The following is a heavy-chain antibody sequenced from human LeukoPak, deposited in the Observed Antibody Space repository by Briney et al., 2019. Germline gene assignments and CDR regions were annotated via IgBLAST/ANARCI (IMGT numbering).Heavy chain of an antibody. CDR3: ARIRCGHSGSVCYNH. J-gene: IGHJ4*02. V-gene: IGHV4-34*01. CDR2: ISHTEGT. Sequence: SETLSLTCGVFGVSINDYYWSWIRQSPGKGLEWIGEISHTEGTRYNPSLESRVTMSVGTSENQLSLKLIFVTAADTAVYYCARIRCGHSGSVCYNHWGLATLVTVST. CDR1: GVSINDYY. D-gene: IGHD2-21*01.